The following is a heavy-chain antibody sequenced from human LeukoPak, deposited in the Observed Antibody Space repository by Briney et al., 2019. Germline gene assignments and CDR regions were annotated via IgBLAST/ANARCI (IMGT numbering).Heavy chain of an antibody. D-gene: IGHD3-9*01. CDR2: INHSGST. V-gene: IGHV4-34*01. J-gene: IGHJ6*02. Sequence: SETLSLTCAVYGGSFSGYYWSWIRQPPGKGLEWIGEINHSGSTNYNPSLKSRVTISVDTSKNQFSLKLSSVTAADTAVYYCARDLLNYDILTGYYRADYCYGMDVWGQGTTVTVSS. CDR1: GGSFSGYY. CDR3: ARDLLNYDILTGYYRADYCYGMDV.